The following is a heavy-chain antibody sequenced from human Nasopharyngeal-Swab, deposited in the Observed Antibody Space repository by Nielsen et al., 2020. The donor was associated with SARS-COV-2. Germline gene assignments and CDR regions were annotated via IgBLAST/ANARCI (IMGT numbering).Heavy chain of an antibody. CDR2: IRTSVEGGM. Sequence: GGSLRLSCAASGFTFDDYAMHWVRQAPGRGLEWISNIRTSVEGGMFYADSVKGRFTISRDDAKSSLFLQMNSLRVEDTAVYYCARDPLSSWQAIGNWYFDLWGRGTLVTVSS. D-gene: IGHD6-13*01. J-gene: IGHJ2*01. CDR1: GFTFDDYA. V-gene: IGHV3-48*03. CDR3: ARDPLSSWQAIGNWYFDL.